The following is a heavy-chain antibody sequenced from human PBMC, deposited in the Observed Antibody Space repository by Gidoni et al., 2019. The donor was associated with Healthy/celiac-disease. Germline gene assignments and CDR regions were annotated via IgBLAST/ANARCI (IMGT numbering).Heavy chain of an antibody. V-gene: IGHV3-49*04. J-gene: IGHJ3*02. CDR3: TRDLYYDSSGYYYKPAARAFDI. D-gene: IGHD3-22*01. CDR1: GFTFGDYA. Sequence: EVQLVESGGGLVQPGRSLRLSCTASGFTFGDYAMSWVRRAPGKGLEWVGFIRSKAYGGTTEYAASVKGRFTISRDDSKSIAYLQMNSLKTEDTAVYYCTRDLYYDSSGYYYKPAARAFDIWGQGTMVTVSS. CDR2: IRSKAYGGTT.